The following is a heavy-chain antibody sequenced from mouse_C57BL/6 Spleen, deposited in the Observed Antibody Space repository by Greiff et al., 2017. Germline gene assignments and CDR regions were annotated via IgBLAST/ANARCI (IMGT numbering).Heavy chain of an antibody. CDR3: ARKYYGRGYFDV. CDR1: GYTFTGYW. CDR2: ILPGSGST. V-gene: IGHV1-9*01. Sequence: VKLVESGAELMKPGASVKLSCKATGYTFTGYWIEWVKQRPGHGLEWIGEILPGSGSTNYTEKFKGKATFTADTSSNTAYMQLSSLTTEDSAIYYCARKYYGRGYFDVWGTGTTVTVSS. D-gene: IGHD1-1*01. J-gene: IGHJ1*03.